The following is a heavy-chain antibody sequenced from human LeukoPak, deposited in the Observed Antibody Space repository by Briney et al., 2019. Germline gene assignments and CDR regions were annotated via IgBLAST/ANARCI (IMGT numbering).Heavy chain of an antibody. D-gene: IGHD6-19*01. V-gene: IGHV1-18*01. CDR2: IGAHNGDT. J-gene: IGHJ4*02. CDR3: ARSVSGWYDDY. Sequence: ASVKVSCKASGYTFTTFGITWVRQAPGQGLEWMGWIGAHNGDTNYARNLQDRVTMTTDTSTTTVYMELGSLRPDDTAVYYCARSVSGWYDDYWGQGALVTVSS. CDR1: GYTFTTFG.